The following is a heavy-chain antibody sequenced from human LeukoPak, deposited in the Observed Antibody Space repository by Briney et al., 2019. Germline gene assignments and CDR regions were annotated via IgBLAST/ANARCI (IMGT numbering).Heavy chain of an antibody. CDR1: GFTFDDYA. J-gene: IGHJ6*03. V-gene: IGHV3-9*01. CDR2: ISWNSGSI. Sequence: PGGSLRLSCAASGFTFDDYAMHWVRQAPGKGLEWVSGISWNSGSIGYADSVKGRFTISRDNAKNSLYLQMNSLRAEDTALYYCAKDTRGYYYYMDVWGKGTTVTISS. D-gene: IGHD1-26*01. CDR3: AKDTRGYYYYMDV.